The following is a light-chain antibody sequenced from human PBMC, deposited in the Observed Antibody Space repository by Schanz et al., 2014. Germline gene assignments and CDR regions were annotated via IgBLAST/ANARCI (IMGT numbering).Light chain of an antibody. CDR3: NSYAGSSTLI. CDR2: EDI. CDR1: SSDVGGYNY. J-gene: IGLJ2*01. Sequence: QSVLTQPASVSGSPGQWITISCTGTSSDVGGYNYVSWFQQHAGKAPKVIIYEDIKRPSGVPDRFSGSKSGNTASLTVSGLQAEDEADYYCNSYAGSSTLIFGGGTKVTVL. V-gene: IGLV2-14*01.